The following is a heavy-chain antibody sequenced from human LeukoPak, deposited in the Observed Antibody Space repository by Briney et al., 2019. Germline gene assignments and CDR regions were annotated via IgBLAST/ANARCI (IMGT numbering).Heavy chain of an antibody. CDR3: ARDSTVTAFDY. CDR2: ISSSSSYI. CDR1: GFTFSSYS. Sequence: GGSLRLSCAASGFTFSSYSMNWVRQAPGKGLEWVSSISSSSSYIHYADSVKGRFTISRDNAKNSLYLQMNSLRAEDTAVYYCARDSTVTAFDYWGQGTLVTVSS. J-gene: IGHJ4*02. V-gene: IGHV3-21*01. D-gene: IGHD4-17*01.